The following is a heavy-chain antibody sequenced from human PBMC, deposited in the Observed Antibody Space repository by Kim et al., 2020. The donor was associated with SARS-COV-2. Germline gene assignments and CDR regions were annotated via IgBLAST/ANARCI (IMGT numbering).Heavy chain of an antibody. V-gene: IGHV4-39*01. CDR3: AKHYRMSVDGALDY. D-gene: IGHD3-10*02. CDR1: GGSIDNVNYY. Sequence: SETLSLTCSVSGGSIDNVNYYWGWIRQPPGKGLEWIGSVYYTGSTFYSPSLKSRLTISVDASKNQFSLTLSSVTAADTAVYYCAKHYRMSVDGALDYWGQGTLVSVSA. CDR2: VYYTGST. J-gene: IGHJ4*02.